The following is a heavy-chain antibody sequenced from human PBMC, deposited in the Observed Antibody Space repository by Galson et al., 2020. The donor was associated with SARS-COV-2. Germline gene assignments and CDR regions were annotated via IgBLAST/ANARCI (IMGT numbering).Heavy chain of an antibody. D-gene: IGHD3-3*01. CDR2: IKFGGDT. CDR3: TRGRQGVVPSPVLGLGPFYSYYYMDV. CDR1: GGSFSGYS. Sequence: SETLSLTCAVYGGSFSGYSWTWIRQAPGKGLEWIGEIKFGGDTNYSPSLRSRVTLSVDTSKNQFSLSLRSLSAADTAVYFCTRGRQGVVPSPVLGLGPFYSYYYMDVWGKGTSVTVSS. V-gene: IGHV4-34*01. J-gene: IGHJ6*03.